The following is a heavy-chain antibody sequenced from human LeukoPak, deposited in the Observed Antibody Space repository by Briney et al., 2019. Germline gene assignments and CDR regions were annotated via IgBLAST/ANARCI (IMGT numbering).Heavy chain of an antibody. CDR3: AKALFGLAAAGRSPNWFDP. CDR2: ISSSSSYI. J-gene: IGHJ5*02. Sequence: PGGSLRLSCAASGFTFSSYEMNWVRQAPGKGLEWVSSISSSSSYIYYADSVKGRFTISRDNAKNSLYLQMNSLRAEDTAVYYCAKALFGLAAAGRSPNWFDPWGQGTLVTVSS. CDR1: GFTFSSYE. D-gene: IGHD6-13*01. V-gene: IGHV3-21*01.